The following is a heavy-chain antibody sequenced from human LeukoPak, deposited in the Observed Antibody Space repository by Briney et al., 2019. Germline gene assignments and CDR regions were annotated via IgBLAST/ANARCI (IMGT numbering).Heavy chain of an antibody. CDR1: GGSISDYY. J-gene: IGHJ4*01. CDR3: ARRKRGSGGPFDS. CDR2: MDYSGSA. Sequence: PSETLSLTCSASGGSISDYYWSWIRLSPGTGLEWIGYMDYSGSAAYNPSLRGRVTISIDTSKKQFSLEVTSVTAADTAVYFCARRKRGSGGPFDSWGHGTLVTVSS. D-gene: IGHD6-19*01. V-gene: IGHV4-59*08.